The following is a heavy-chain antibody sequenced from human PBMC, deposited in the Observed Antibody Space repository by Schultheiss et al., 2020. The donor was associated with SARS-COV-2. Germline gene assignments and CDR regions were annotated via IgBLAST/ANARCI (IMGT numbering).Heavy chain of an antibody. Sequence: QTLSLTCAISGDSVSSNSAAWNWIRQSPSRGLEWLGRTYYRSKWYNDYAVSVKSRITINPDTSKNQFSLHLNSVTPEDTAVYYCARDGSETYYYDSSGYYSIYFDYWGQGTLVTVSS. J-gene: IGHJ4*02. V-gene: IGHV6-1*01. D-gene: IGHD3-22*01. CDR1: GDSVSSNSAA. CDR3: ARDGSETYYYDSSGYYSIYFDY. CDR2: TYYRSKWYN.